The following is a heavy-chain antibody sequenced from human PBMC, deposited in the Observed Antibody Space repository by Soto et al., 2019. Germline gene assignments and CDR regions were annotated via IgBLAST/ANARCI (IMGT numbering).Heavy chain of an antibody. J-gene: IGHJ4*02. CDR2: IYYSGST. CDR3: ARVHYDMLTGYCPFDY. V-gene: IGHV4-31*03. D-gene: IGHD3-9*01. Sequence: QVQLQESGPGLVKPSQTLSLTCTVSGGSISSGGYYWSWIRQHPGKGLEWIGYIYYSGSTYYNPSLYRRVTITVDTSKNQFSLKLSSVTAADTAVYYCARVHYDMLTGYCPFDYWGQGTLVTVSS. CDR1: GGSISSGGYY.